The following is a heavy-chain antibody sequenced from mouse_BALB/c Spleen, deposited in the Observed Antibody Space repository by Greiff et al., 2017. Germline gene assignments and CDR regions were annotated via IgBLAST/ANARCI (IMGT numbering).Heavy chain of an antibody. CDR2: INPGSGGT. CDR3: ARRDYAYDY. Sequence: QVQLQQSGAELVRPGTSVKVSCKASGYAFTNYLIEWVKQRPGQGLEWIGVINPGSGGTNYNEKFKGKATLTADKSSSTAYMQLSSLTSDDSAVYFCARRDYAYDYWGQGTTLTVSS. J-gene: IGHJ2*01. V-gene: IGHV1-54*01. D-gene: IGHD1-1*02. CDR1: GYAFTNYL.